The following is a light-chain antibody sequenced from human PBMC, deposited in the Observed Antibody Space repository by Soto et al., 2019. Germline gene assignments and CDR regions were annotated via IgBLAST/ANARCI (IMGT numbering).Light chain of an antibody. CDR1: QSISKY. CDR3: QQSYTTPRT. Sequence: DIQMTQSPSSLSASVGDRVTITCRASQSISKYLNWYQQKPGKAPKLLIYDASSLHVGVPSRFSGSGSGSDFTLTISSLQPADFATYYCQQSYTTPRTFGQGTKVEIK. CDR2: DAS. V-gene: IGKV1-39*01. J-gene: IGKJ1*01.